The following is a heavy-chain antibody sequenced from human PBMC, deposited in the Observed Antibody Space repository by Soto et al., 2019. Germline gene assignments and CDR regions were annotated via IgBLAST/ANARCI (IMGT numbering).Heavy chain of an antibody. V-gene: IGHV3-33*01. J-gene: IGHJ4*02. Sequence: GGSLRLSCAASGFTFSSYGMHWVRQAPGKGLEWVAVIWYDGSNKYYADSVKGRFTISRDNSKNTLYLQMNSLRAEDTAVYYCARDGEDMVQSGSPSLGGGFDYWGQGTLVTVSS. CDR2: IWYDGSNK. D-gene: IGHD3-16*01. CDR3: ARDGEDMVQSGSPSLGGGFDY. CDR1: GFTFSSYG.